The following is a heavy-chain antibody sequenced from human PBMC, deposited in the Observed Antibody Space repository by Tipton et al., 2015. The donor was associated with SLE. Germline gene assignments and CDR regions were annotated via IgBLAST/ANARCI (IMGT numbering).Heavy chain of an antibody. CDR3: AREIRNHFDY. J-gene: IGHJ4*02. Sequence: GSLRLSCSASGFTFSSYAMHWVRQAPGKGLEYVSAISSNGGSTYYADSVKGRFTISRDNSKNTLYLQMNSLRAEDTAVYYCAREIRNHFDYWGQGTLVTVSS. D-gene: IGHD2/OR15-2a*01. V-gene: IGHV3-64*04. CDR1: GFTFSSYA. CDR2: ISSNGGST.